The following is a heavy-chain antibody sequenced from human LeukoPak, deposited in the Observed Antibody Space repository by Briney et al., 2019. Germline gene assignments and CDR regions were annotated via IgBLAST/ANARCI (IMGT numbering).Heavy chain of an antibody. CDR2: IYYSGST. D-gene: IGHD3-22*01. CDR1: GGSISSYY. CDR3: ARDGYYCDSSGYPGREDVHAFDI. V-gene: IGHV4-59*01. Sequence: ASDTLSLTCTVSGGSISSYYWSWILQPRGKGLEWMGYIYYSGSTNYNPSFKSRVTISVDTSKNQFSLKLSSVTAADTAVYYCARDGYYCDSSGYPGREDVHAFDIWGQGTMVTVSS. J-gene: IGHJ3*02.